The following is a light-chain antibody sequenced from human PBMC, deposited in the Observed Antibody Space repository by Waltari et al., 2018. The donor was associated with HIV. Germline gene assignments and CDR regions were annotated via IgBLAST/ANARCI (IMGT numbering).Light chain of an antibody. V-gene: IGLV2-14*03. CDR3: SSYTSSNTLPYV. CDR1: SRDVGGYNY. J-gene: IGLJ1*01. Sequence: SALTQPASVSGSPGPSITIPCPGTSRDVGGYNYVSWYQQHPGKSPKLMIYDVSNRPSGVSNRFSGSKSGNTASLTISGLQAEDEADYYCSSYTSSNTLPYVFGTGTKVTVL. CDR2: DVS.